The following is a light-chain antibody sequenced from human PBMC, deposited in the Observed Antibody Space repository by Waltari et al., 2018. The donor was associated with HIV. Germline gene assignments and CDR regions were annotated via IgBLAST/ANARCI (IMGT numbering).Light chain of an antibody. CDR2: DVN. CDR3: SSYGGVASYLI. V-gene: IGLV2-11*01. J-gene: IGLJ2*01. CDR1: SSGHGAYVY. Sequence: HSALPQPRSVSGSPGQSVTISCTGTSSGHGAYVYVSWFQNFPGRAPKLLIFDVNKRPSGVPDRFSGSKSGDTASLTISGLQPDDESDYFCSSYGGVASYLIFGGGTTLTVL.